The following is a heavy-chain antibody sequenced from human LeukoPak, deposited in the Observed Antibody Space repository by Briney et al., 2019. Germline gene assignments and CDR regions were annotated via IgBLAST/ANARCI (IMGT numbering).Heavy chain of an antibody. V-gene: IGHV3-21*01. D-gene: IGHD6-13*01. Sequence: GGSVRHSCAASGFNFRYYIMNGVRQPPARGLEWVSCISSSSRLIFYPHSLRDRFTISRDNAKNFLYLHMNSLRVEDTAVYYCAKVDRGDYSSSPVPYYNYYMNVWGKGTTVTVSS. CDR3: AKVDRGDYSSSPVPYYNYYMNV. CDR2: ISSSSRLI. CDR1: GFNFRYYI. J-gene: IGHJ6*03.